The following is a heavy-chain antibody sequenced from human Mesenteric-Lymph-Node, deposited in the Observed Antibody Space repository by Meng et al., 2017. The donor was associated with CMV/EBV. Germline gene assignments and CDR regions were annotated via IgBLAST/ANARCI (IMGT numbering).Heavy chain of an antibody. CDR1: FTSYA. D-gene: IGHD3-3*01. CDR2: INAGNGNT. Sequence: FTSYAMHWVRQAHGQRLEWMGRINAGNGNTKYSQKFQGRVTITRDTSASTAYMELSSLRSEDTAVYYCARESLHYDFWSGYPLPHFDYWGQGTLVTVSS. CDR3: ARESLHYDFWSGYPLPHFDY. V-gene: IGHV1-3*01. J-gene: IGHJ4*02.